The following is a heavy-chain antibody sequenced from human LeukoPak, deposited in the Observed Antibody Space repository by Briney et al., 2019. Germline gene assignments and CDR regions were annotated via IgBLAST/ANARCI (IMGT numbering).Heavy chain of an antibody. J-gene: IGHJ6*03. CDR1: GFTFSDYY. V-gene: IGHV3-11*01. D-gene: IGHD1-14*01. Sequence: AGGSLRLSCAASGFTFSDYYMSWIRQVPGKGLEWVSYISSSGSTIYYADSVKGRFTISRDNAKNSLYLQMNSLRAEDTAVYYCARVANRGRYYYYYYMDVWGKGTTVTVSS. CDR2: ISSSGSTI. CDR3: ARVANRGRYYYYYYMDV.